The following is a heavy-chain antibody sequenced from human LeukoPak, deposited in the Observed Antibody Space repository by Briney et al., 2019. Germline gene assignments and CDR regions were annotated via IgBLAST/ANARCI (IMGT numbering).Heavy chain of an antibody. V-gene: IGHV1-46*01. Sequence: ASVKASCKASGYTFTSYYMHWVRQAPGQGLEWMGIINPSGGSTSYAQKFQGRVTMTRDTSTSTVYMELSSLRSEDTAVYYCARSSSSWALDYWGQGTLVTVSS. CDR3: ARSSSSWALDY. CDR2: INPSGGST. CDR1: GYTFTSYY. D-gene: IGHD6-13*01. J-gene: IGHJ4*02.